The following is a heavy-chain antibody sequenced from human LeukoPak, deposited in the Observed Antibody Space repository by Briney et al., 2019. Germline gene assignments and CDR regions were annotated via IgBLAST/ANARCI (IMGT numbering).Heavy chain of an antibody. Sequence: GGSLRLSCAASGFTFSSYSMNWVRQAPGKGLEWVSSISSSSSYIYYADSVKGRFTISRDNAKNSLYLQMNSLRAEDTAVYYCARERQYSSSWSPPDYWGQGTLVTVSS. D-gene: IGHD6-13*01. CDR1: GFTFSSYS. CDR2: ISSSSSYI. V-gene: IGHV3-21*01. CDR3: ARERQYSSSWSPPDY. J-gene: IGHJ4*02.